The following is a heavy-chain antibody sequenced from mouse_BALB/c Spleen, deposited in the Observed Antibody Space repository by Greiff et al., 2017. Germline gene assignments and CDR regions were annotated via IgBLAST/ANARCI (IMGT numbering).Heavy chain of an antibody. CDR3: ARDSYGNGFAY. CDR1: GISITTGNYR. V-gene: IGHV3-5*02. D-gene: IGHD2-1*01. J-gene: IGHJ3*01. Sequence: EVKLMESGPGLVKPSQTVSLTCTVTGISITTGNYRWSWIRQFPGNKLEWIGYIYYSGTITYNPSLTSRTTITRDTSKNQFFLEMNSLTAEDTATYYCARDSYGNGFAYWGQGTLVTVSA. CDR2: IYYSGTI.